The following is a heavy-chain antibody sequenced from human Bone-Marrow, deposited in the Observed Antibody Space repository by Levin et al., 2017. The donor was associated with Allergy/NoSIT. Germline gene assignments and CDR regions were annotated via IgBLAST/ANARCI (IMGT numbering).Heavy chain of an antibody. V-gene: IGHV1-69*13. J-gene: IGHJ4*02. CDR2: IIPMFGTP. Sequence: PGASVKVSCRSSGFTFSHYGVAWVRQAPGQGLEWMGSIIPMFGTPNYAQKFQGRVTIVADESSSTVSVELRGLRSEDTAVYYCARAGGGATPSIAVAAFDLWGQGTLVTVSS. CDR3: ARAGGGATPSIAVAAFDL. D-gene: IGHD6-19*01. CDR1: GFTFSHYG.